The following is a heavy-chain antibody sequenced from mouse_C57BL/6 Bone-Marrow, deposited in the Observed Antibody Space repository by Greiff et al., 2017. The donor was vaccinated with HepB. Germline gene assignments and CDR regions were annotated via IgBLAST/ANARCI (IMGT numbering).Heavy chain of an antibody. CDR2: IYPGSGNT. CDR3: ARCGYDGYTTWYFDV. D-gene: IGHD2-3*01. J-gene: IGHJ1*03. CDR1: GYTSTDYY. V-gene: IGHV1-76*01. Sequence: QVQLQQSGAELVRPGASVKLSCKASGYTSTDYYINWVKQRPGQGLEWIARIYPGSGNTYYNEKFKGKATLTAEKSSSTAYMQLSSLTSEDSAVYFCARCGYDGYTTWYFDVWGTGTTVTVSS.